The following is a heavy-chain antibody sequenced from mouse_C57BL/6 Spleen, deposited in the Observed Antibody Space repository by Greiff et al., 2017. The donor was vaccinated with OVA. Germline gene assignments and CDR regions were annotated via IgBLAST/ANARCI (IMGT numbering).Heavy chain of an antibody. D-gene: IGHD1-1*01. J-gene: IGHJ1*03. CDR2: IDPETGGT. V-gene: IGHV1-15*01. CDR1: GYTFTDYE. Sequence: QVQLQQSGAELVRPGASVTLSCKASGYTFTDYEMHWVKQTPVHGLEWIGAIDPETGGTAYNQKFKGKALLTADKSSSTAYMELRSLTSEDSAVYYCTRHGTREYFDVWGTGTTVTVSS. CDR3: TRHGTREYFDV.